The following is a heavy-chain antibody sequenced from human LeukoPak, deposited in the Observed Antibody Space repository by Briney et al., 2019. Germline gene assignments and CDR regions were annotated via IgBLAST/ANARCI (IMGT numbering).Heavy chain of an antibody. CDR2: INWNGGST. J-gene: IGHJ4*02. Sequence: GGSLRLSCAASGFTFDDYGMSWVRQAPGKGLEWVSGINWNGGSTGYADSVKGRFTVSRDNAKNSLYLQMNSLRAEDTAVYYCASQEEAVWPEPLDYWGQGTLVTVSS. CDR1: GFTFDDYG. D-gene: IGHD1-14*01. V-gene: IGHV3-20*04. CDR3: ASQEEAVWPEPLDY.